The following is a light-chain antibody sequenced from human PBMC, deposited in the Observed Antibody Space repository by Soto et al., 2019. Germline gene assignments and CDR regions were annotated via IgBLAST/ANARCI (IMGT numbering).Light chain of an antibody. CDR2: ATS. Sequence: AIRMTQSPSSLSAATGDRVTITCRASQGISSYLAWFQQKPGRPPKLLMSATSTLQSDVPSRFSGSGSGTDFTLTIGCLQSEDLATYYCQQYYTYPWTFGQGTKVEIK. CDR1: QGISSY. V-gene: IGKV1-8*01. J-gene: IGKJ1*01. CDR3: QQYYTYPWT.